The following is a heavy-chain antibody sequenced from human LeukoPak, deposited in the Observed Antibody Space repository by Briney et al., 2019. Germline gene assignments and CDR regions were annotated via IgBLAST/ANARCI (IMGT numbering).Heavy chain of an antibody. Sequence: PSETLSLTCSVSGFSISSGHFWAWNRQTPGKGLEWIGSIGNMHRGGHGDAYYNPSLKSRASLSVDTSRNQFSLRLTSVTAADAAIYYCARRWDRIQYDEYLDYWGQGMLVTVSS. CDR2: IGNMHRGGHGDA. CDR3: ARRWDRIQYDEYLDY. D-gene: IGHD3-16*01. CDR1: GFSISSGHF. V-gene: IGHV4-38-2*01. J-gene: IGHJ4*02.